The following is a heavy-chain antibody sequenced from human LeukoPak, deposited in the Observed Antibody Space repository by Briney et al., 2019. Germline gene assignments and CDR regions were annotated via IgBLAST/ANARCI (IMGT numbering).Heavy chain of an antibody. J-gene: IGHJ4*02. CDR1: GYTFTGYY. D-gene: IGHD3-22*01. V-gene: IGHV1-46*01. CDR2: INPSDGTT. Sequence: ASVKVSCKASGYTFTGYYIHWVRQAPGQGLEWTGIINPSDGTTSYAQKFRGRVTLTRDTSTSTVYMELSSLRSEDTAVYYCARAPANKYDSRLTEDYWGQGTLVTVSS. CDR3: ARAPANKYDSRLTEDY.